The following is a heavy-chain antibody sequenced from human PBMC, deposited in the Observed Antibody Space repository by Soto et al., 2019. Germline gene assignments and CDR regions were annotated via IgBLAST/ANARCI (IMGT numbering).Heavy chain of an antibody. J-gene: IGHJ4*02. CDR3: ARDSYDFWSGPTFDY. D-gene: IGHD3-3*01. V-gene: IGHV4-34*01. CDR1: GGSFSGYY. Sequence: SETLSLTCAVYGGSFSGYYWSWIRQPPGKGLEWIGEINHSGSTNYNPSLKSRVTISVDTSKNQFSLKLSSVTAADTAVYYCARDSYDFWSGPTFDYWGQGTLVTVS. CDR2: INHSGST.